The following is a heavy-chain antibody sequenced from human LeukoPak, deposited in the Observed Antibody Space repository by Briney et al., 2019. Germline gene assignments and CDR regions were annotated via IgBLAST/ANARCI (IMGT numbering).Heavy chain of an antibody. J-gene: IGHJ4*02. CDR3: AKDLHY. CDR2: ISDDGSKK. CDR1: GFTFSSPG. V-gene: IGHV3-30*18. Sequence: GRSLRLSCTASGFTFSSPGMHWVRQAPGKGLEWVAVISDDGSKKFCADSVKGRFTISRDNSKNTLYLQMNSLRPEDTAVYYCAKDLHYWGQGTLVTVSS.